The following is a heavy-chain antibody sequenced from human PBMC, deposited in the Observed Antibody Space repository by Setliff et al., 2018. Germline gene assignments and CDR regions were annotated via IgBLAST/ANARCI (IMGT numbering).Heavy chain of an antibody. Sequence: GGSLRLSCAASGFTFSSYSMNWVRQAPGKGLEWVSYISSSSSTIYYADSVKGRFTISRDNAKNSLYLQMNSLRAEDTAVYYCARMGGSPPAAVDYYYYYMDVWGKGTTVTVSS. CDR2: ISSSSSTI. J-gene: IGHJ6*03. D-gene: IGHD1-26*01. CDR3: ARMGGSPPAAVDYYYYYMDV. V-gene: IGHV3-48*01. CDR1: GFTFSSYS.